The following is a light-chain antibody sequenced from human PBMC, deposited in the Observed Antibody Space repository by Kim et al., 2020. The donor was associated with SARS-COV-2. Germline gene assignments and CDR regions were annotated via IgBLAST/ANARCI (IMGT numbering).Light chain of an antibody. CDR1: SSDVGTYNL. Sequence: GQSITISCTETSSDVGTYNLVSWYQQHPGKAPKVMIYEVSKRPSGVSNRFSGSKSGSTASLTISGLQAEDESDYYCCSYAGSSGWVFGGGTQLTVL. V-gene: IGLV2-23*02. J-gene: IGLJ3*02. CDR3: CSYAGSSGWV. CDR2: EVS.